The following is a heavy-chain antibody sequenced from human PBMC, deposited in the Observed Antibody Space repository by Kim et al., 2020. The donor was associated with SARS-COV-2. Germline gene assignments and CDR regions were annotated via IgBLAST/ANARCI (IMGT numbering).Heavy chain of an antibody. CDR3: TRAPYSSSTYYYYYGLDV. Sequence: GGSLRLSCTASGFTFGDYAMSWVRQAPGKGLEWVGFIRSKAYGGTTDYAASVKGGFVISRDDSKSLAYLQMNSVKTEDTAVYSCTRAPYSSSTYYYYYGLDVWSQGTTVSV. J-gene: IGHJ6*02. CDR1: GFTFGDYA. V-gene: IGHV3-49*04. CDR2: IRSKAYGGTT. D-gene: IGHD6-13*01.